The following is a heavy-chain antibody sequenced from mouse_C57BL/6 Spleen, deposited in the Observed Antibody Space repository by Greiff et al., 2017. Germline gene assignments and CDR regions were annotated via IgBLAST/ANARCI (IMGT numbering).Heavy chain of an antibody. CDR1: GFNIKDYY. D-gene: IGHD2-3*01. J-gene: IGHJ3*01. CDR2: IDPEDGDT. CDR3: ASWGGYYEGFAY. Sequence: EVQLQESGAELVRPGASVKLSCTASGFNIKDYYMHWVKQRTEQGLEWIGRIDPEDGDTKYAPKFQGKATITADTSSNTAYLQLSSLTSEDTAVYYCASWGGYYEGFAYWGQGTLVTVSA. V-gene: IGHV14-2*01.